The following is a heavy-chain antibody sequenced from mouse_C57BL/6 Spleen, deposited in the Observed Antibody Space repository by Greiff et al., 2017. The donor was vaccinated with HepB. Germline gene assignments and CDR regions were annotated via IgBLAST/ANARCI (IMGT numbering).Heavy chain of an antibody. CDR3: TRNVYYAFDY. V-gene: IGHV1-15*01. Sequence: VQLQQSGAELVRPGASVTLSCKASGYTFTSYEMHWVKQTPVHGLEWIGAIDPETGGTAYNQKFKGKAILTADKSSSTAYMELSSLTSEDSAVYYCTRNVYYAFDYWGQGTTVTVSS. CDR1: GYTFTSYE. D-gene: IGHD1-1*01. J-gene: IGHJ2*01. CDR2: IDPETGGT.